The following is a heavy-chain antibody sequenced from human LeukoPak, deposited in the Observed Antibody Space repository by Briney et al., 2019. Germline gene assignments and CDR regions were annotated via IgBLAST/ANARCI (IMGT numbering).Heavy chain of an antibody. CDR2: ISSSGGST. D-gene: IGHD6-19*01. V-gene: IGHV3-23*01. J-gene: IGHJ4*02. CDR3: AKRRDQSSDGAFDY. Sequence: PGGSLRLSRAASGFTFSSYAMSRVRQAPGKGLEWVSAISSSGGSTHYADSVKGRFTISRDNSKNTLYLQMNSLRADDTAVYYCAKRRDQSSDGAFDYWGQGTLVTVSS. CDR1: GFTFSSYA.